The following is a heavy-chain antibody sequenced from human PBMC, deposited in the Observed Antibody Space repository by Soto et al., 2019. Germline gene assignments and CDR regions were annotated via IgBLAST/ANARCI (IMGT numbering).Heavy chain of an antibody. V-gene: IGHV1-46*01. J-gene: IGHJ5*02. Sequence: XSGKVSCDAPGDPLTSYYLSWVRHAPGQGLERMGVINPHGGSTKYAQKFQGRVTMTRDTSRSTVYMELRSLRSDDTAIYYCARSPGGNFGIIIEGSNWFDPWGRGTLVTVSS. D-gene: IGHD3-3*01. CDR3: ARSPGGNFGIIIEGSNWFDP. CDR2: INPHGGST. CDR1: GDPLTSYY.